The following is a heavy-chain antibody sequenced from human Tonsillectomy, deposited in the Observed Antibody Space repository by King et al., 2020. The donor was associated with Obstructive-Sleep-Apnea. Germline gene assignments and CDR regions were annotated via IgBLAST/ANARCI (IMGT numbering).Heavy chain of an antibody. CDR2: ISYDGSNK. J-gene: IGHJ6*02. D-gene: IGHD6-19*01. CDR3: ASEVGGAGTPFYYSYYGMDV. CDR1: GFTFSSYA. V-gene: IGHV3-30*04. Sequence: VQLVESGGGVVQPGRSLRLSCAASGFTFSSYAMHWVRQALGKGLEWVAVISYDGSNKYYADSVKGRFTISRDNSKNTLYLQMNSLRAEDTAVYYCASEVGGAGTPFYYSYYGMDVWGQGTTVTVSS.